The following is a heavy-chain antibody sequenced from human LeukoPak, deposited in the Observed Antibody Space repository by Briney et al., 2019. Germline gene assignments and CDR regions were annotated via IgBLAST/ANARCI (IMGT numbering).Heavy chain of an antibody. D-gene: IGHD6-13*01. CDR2: IYYSGST. CDR3: ARQEIAAASQVMDV. V-gene: IGHV4-39*01. CDR1: GGSISSSSYY. Sequence: SETLSLTCSVSGGSISSSSYYWGWIRQPPGKGLEWIGSIYYSGSTYYNPSLKSRVTISVDTSKNQFSLKLSSVTAADTAVYYCARQEIAAASQVMDVWGQGTTVTVSS. J-gene: IGHJ6*02.